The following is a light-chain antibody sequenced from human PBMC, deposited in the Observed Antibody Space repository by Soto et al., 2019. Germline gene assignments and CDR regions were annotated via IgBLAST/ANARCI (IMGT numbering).Light chain of an antibody. Sequence: ELVLTQSPGTLFLSPGERATVSCRASQSVSSSYLAWYQQKPGQAPRHLIYGASSRAPGIPDRFSGSGSGTDFTLTISRLEPEDFAVYYCQRYDNSPWAFGQGTKVEIK. J-gene: IGKJ1*01. CDR1: QSVSSSY. CDR2: GAS. V-gene: IGKV3-20*01. CDR3: QRYDNSPWA.